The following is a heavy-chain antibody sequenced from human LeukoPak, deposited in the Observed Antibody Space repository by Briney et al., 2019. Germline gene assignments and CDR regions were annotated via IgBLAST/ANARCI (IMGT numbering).Heavy chain of an antibody. D-gene: IGHD4-17*01. CDR2: INHSGST. CDR3: ARGDYGYHFDY. J-gene: IGHJ4*02. CDR1: GGSFSGYY. V-gene: IGHV4-34*01. Sequence: SETLSLTCAVYGGSFSGYYWSWIRQPPGKGLEWIGEINHSGSTNYNPSLKSRVTISVDTSKNQFSLKLSSVTAADTAVYYCARGDYGYHFDYWGQGTLVTVSS.